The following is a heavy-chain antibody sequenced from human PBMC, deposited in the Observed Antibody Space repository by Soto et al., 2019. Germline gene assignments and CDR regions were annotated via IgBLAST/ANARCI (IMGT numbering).Heavy chain of an antibody. Sequence: GSSVKVSCKDSGGTFSSYAISWVRQAPGQGLEWMGGIIPIFGTANYAQKFQGRVTITADESTSTAYMELNSLRSEDTAGYYCARAGSSSSRHYYYGMDGSCQATTLTGSS. CDR3: ARAGSSSSRHYYYGMDG. D-gene: IGHD6-6*01. CDR1: GGTFSSYA. J-gene: IGHJ6*02. CDR2: IIPIFGTA. V-gene: IGHV1-69*13.